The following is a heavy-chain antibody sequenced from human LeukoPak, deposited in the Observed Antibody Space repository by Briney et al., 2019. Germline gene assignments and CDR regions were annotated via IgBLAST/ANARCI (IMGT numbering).Heavy chain of an antibody. Sequence: GGSLRLSCAVSGFTFSDYSMNWVRQAPGKGLEWVSSISTSSTYIYYADSMKGRFTISRDDAKNSLYLQMNSLRAEDTAVYYCARTPSVGNYYPRYFDLWGRGTLVTVSS. CDR2: ISTSSTYI. D-gene: IGHD1-26*01. J-gene: IGHJ2*01. V-gene: IGHV3-21*01. CDR1: GFTFSDYS. CDR3: ARTPSVGNYYPRYFDL.